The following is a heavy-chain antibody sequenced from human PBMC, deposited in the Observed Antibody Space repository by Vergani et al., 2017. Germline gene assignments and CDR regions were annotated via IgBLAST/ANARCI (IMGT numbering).Heavy chain of an antibody. CDR3: ARPGAYYYDSSGYSDAFDI. CDR1: GYTFTTYW. Sequence: EVQLVQSGAEVKKPGESLKISCKVSGYTFTTYWIGWVRQMPGKGLEWMGIIYPGDSETRYSPSFQGQVTISADKSISTAYLLWSSLKASDTAMYYCARPGAYYYDSSGYSDAFDIWGQGTMVTVSS. V-gene: IGHV5-51*01. D-gene: IGHD3-22*01. CDR2: IYPGDSET. J-gene: IGHJ3*02.